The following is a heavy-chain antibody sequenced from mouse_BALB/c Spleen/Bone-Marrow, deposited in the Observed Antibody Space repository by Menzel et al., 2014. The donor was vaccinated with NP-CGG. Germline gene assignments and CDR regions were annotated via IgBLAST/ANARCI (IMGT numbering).Heavy chain of an antibody. CDR2: FNPYNDGP. J-gene: IGHJ2*01. V-gene: IGHV1-14*01. CDR3: AIHEGYFDY. CDR1: GYTFTSYV. Sequence: EVQLQQSGPELVKPGASVKMSCKASGYTFTSYVMHWVKQKPGQGLEWIGYFNPYNDGPKYNEKFKGKATQTSDKSSSTAYMELSRLTSEDSAVYYCAIHEGYFDYWGQGTTLTVSS.